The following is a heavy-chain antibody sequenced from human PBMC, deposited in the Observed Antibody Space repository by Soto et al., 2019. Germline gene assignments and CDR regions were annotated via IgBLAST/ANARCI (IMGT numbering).Heavy chain of an antibody. CDR1: GFTFSSYG. Sequence: QVQLVESGGGVVQPGRSLRLSCAASGFTFSSYGMHWVRQAPGKGLEWVAVISYDGSNKYYADSVKGRFTISRDNSKSTLYLQMNSLRAEDTAVYYCAKSPLSVTSSYDFDYWGQGTLVTVSS. J-gene: IGHJ4*02. V-gene: IGHV3-30*18. CDR2: ISYDGSNK. CDR3: AKSPLSVTSSYDFDY. D-gene: IGHD4-17*01.